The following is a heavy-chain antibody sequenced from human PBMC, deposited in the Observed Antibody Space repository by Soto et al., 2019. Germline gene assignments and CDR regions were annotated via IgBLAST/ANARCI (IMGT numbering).Heavy chain of an antibody. D-gene: IGHD4-17*01. CDR1: GGSFSGYY. V-gene: IGHV4-34*01. J-gene: IGHJ4*02. Sequence: SETLSLTCAVYGGSFSGYYWSWIRQPPGKGLEWIGEINHSGSTNYNPSLKSRVTISVDTSKNQFSLKLSSVTAADTAVYYCARRIRRHYGDYPAFDYWGQGTLVTVSS. CDR2: INHSGST. CDR3: ARRIRRHYGDYPAFDY.